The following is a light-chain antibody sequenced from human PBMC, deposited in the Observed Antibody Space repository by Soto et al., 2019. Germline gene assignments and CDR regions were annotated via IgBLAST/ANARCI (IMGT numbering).Light chain of an antibody. V-gene: IGKV3-15*01. J-gene: IGKJ2*01. CDR2: GAS. CDR3: QQYNNWPPRYT. CDR1: QSVSSN. Sequence: EIVMTQSPATLSVSPGERATLSCRASQSVSSNLAWYQQKPGQAPRLLIYGASTRATGIPARFSGSGSGTEFTLTISSLQSEDFAGYYCQQYNNWPPRYTLGPGTKLEIK.